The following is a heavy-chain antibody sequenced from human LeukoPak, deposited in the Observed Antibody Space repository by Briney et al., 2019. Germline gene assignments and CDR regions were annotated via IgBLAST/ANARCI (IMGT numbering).Heavy chain of an antibody. CDR2: IYSGGST. CDR3: AKNAGTSFTVHAFDI. J-gene: IGHJ3*02. Sequence: GGSLRLSCAASGFTVSSNYMSWVRQAPGKGLEWVSVIYSGGSTYYADSVKGRFTISRDNSKNTLYLQMNSLRAEDTAVFYCAKNAGTSFTVHAFDIWGQGTLVTASS. D-gene: IGHD3-10*01. CDR1: GFTVSSNY. V-gene: IGHV3-53*01.